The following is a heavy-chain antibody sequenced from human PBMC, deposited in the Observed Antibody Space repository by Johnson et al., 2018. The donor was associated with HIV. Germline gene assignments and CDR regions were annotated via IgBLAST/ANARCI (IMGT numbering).Heavy chain of an antibody. CDR1: GFTFSSYA. CDR3: ASSPMRYSSSAYAFDI. D-gene: IGHD6-6*01. CDR2: IPHDGSNK. V-gene: IGHV3-30*14. Sequence: QEQLVESGGGVVQPGRSLRLSCAASGFTFSSYAMHWVRQAPGKGLAWVAVIPHDGSNKYYADSRQGRFTISSDNSKTTLYLQMNSLRAEDTAGYYCASSPMRYSSSAYAFDIWGQGTMVTVSS. J-gene: IGHJ3*02.